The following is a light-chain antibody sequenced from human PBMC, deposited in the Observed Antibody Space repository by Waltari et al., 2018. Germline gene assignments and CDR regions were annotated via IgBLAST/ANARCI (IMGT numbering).Light chain of an antibody. CDR3: QQFTSYPLT. CDR2: DAS. CDR1: QGISSS. Sequence: DIKLTQSPSFLSASIGDRVTITCRASQGISSSLAWYQVRPGKAPKRLIYDASTLQSGVPSRFSGSGSGTEFSLTISGLQPEDYSTYFCQQFTSYPLTFGGGTEMEIK. J-gene: IGKJ4*01. V-gene: IGKV1-9*01.